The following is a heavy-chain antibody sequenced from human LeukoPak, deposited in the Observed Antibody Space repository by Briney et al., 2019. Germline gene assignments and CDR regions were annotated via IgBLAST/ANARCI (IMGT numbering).Heavy chain of an antibody. V-gene: IGHV4-39*07. Sequence: SETLSLTCTVSGGSISSSSYYWGWIRQPPGKGLEWIGSIYYSGSTYYNPSLKSRVTISVDTSKNQFSLKLSSVTAADTAVYYCARVYCSGGSCYFDYWGQGTLVTVSS. D-gene: IGHD2-15*01. CDR2: IYYSGST. CDR3: ARVYCSGGSCYFDY. CDR1: GGSISSSSYY. J-gene: IGHJ4*02.